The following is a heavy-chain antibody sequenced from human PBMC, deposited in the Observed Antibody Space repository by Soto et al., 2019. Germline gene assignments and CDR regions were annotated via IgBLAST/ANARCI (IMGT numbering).Heavy chain of an antibody. J-gene: IGHJ6*02. CDR2: ISYDGSNK. Sequence: TGGSLRLSCAASGFTFSSYGMHWVRQAPGKGLEWVAVISYDGSNKYYADSVKGRFTISRDNSKNTLYLQMNSLRAEDTAVYYCAKDGRRYVQNPYYYYGMDVWGQGTTVTVSS. CDR1: GFTFSSYG. V-gene: IGHV3-30*18. D-gene: IGHD3-10*02. CDR3: AKDGRRYVQNPYYYYGMDV.